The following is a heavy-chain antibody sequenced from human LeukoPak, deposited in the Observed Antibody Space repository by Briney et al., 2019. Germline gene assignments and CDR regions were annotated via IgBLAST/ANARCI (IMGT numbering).Heavy chain of an antibody. CDR3: ARGYDNPLYV. J-gene: IGHJ6*04. Sequence: GGSLRLSCAASGFTFSSYAMHWVRQAPGKGLEYVSAISTNGGSTYYANSVKGRFTISRDNSKNTLYLQMGSLRAEDTAVYYCARGYDNPLYVWGKGTTVTISS. D-gene: IGHD3-22*01. CDR2: ISTNGGST. V-gene: IGHV3-64*01. CDR1: GFTFSSYA.